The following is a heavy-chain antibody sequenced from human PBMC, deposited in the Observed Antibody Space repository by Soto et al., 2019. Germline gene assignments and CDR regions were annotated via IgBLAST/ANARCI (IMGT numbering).Heavy chain of an antibody. J-gene: IGHJ3*02. Sequence: GGSLRLSCAASGFTVSSNYMSWVRQAPGKGLEWVSVIYSGGSTYYAGSVKGRFTISRDNSKNTLYLQMNSLRAEDTAVYYCARAFSPWDTAMADDAFDIWGQGTMVTVSS. CDR1: GFTVSSNY. D-gene: IGHD5-18*01. V-gene: IGHV3-53*01. CDR3: ARAFSPWDTAMADDAFDI. CDR2: IYSGGST.